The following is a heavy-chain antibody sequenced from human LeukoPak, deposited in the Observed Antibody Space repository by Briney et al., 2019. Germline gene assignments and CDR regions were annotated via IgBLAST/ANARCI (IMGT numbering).Heavy chain of an antibody. CDR3: AREDLRPSGAGGFDP. V-gene: IGHV4-30-4*07. J-gene: IGHJ5*02. CDR2: IYYSGST. D-gene: IGHD3-3*01. Sequence: PSETLSLTCAVSGGSISSGGYSWSWIRQPPGKGLEWIGYIYYSGSTYYNPSLKSRVTISVDTSKNQFSLKLSSVTAADTAVYYCAREDLRPSGAGGFDPWGQGTLVTVSS. CDR1: GGSISSGGYS.